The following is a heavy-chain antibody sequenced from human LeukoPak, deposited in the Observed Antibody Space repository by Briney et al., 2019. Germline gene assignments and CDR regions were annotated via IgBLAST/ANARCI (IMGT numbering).Heavy chain of an antibody. D-gene: IGHD6-6*01. J-gene: IGHJ4*02. CDR1: GYTFTSYY. CDR2: INPSGGST. Sequence: ASVKVSCKASGYTFTSYYMHWVRQAPGQGLEWMGIINPSGGSTSYAQKFQGRVTMTRNTSISTAYMELSSLRSEDTAVYYCARVWGIAARKTAGYWGQGTLVTVSS. V-gene: IGHV1-46*01. CDR3: ARVWGIAARKTAGY.